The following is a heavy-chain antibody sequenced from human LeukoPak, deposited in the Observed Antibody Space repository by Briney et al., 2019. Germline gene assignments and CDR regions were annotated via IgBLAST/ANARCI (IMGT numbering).Heavy chain of an antibody. D-gene: IGHD2-2*02. Sequence: PSETLSLTCAVYGGSFSGYYWSWIRQPPGKGLEWIWEINHSGSTNYNPSLKSRVTISVDTSKNQFSLKLSSVTAADTAVYYCARGRTVVVPATIQLRGRTNWFDPWGQGTLVTVSS. V-gene: IGHV4-34*01. CDR1: GGSFSGYY. J-gene: IGHJ5*02. CDR3: ARGRTVVVPATIQLRGRTNWFDP. CDR2: INHSGST.